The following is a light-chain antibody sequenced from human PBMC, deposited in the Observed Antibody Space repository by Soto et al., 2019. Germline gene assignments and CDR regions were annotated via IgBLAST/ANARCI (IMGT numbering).Light chain of an antibody. J-gene: IGLJ2*01. V-gene: IGLV2-23*01. CDR2: EGS. CDR1: SSDVGSYNL. Sequence: QSALTQPASVSGSPGQSITISCTGTSSDVGSYNLVSWYQQHPGKAPKLMIYEGSKRPSGVSNRFAGSKSGNTASQTISGRQAKDEADYYCCSYAGSSTSVVFGGGTKLTVL. CDR3: CSYAGSSTSVV.